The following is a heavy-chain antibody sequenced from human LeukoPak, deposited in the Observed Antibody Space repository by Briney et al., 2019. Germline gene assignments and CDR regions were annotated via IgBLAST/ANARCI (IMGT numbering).Heavy chain of an antibody. Sequence: ASVKVSCKASGYTFTGYYMHWVRQAPGQGLEWMGWINPGSGGTNYAQKFQGRVTMTRDTSISTADMELSSLTSEDTAVYYCARGHSSLRLYYFDYWGQGTLVTVSS. V-gene: IGHV1-2*02. D-gene: IGHD6-6*01. J-gene: IGHJ4*02. CDR2: INPGSGGT. CDR1: GYTFTGYY. CDR3: ARGHSSLRLYYFDY.